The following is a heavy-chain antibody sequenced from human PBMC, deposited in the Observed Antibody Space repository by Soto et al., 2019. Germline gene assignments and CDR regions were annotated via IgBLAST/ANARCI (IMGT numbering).Heavy chain of an antibody. V-gene: IGHV1-18*01. Sequence: QVHLLQSGPEIKKPGASVKVSCKASGFSLSDDGINWMRQAPGEGMDWVGWISPYIDNTNYAQKFQDRVTLTTDTSTSTAYMELRSLRSDDTAVYHCATSEVPAPMGGWFATWGQGTLVTVSA. D-gene: IGHD2-2*01. CDR3: ATSEVPAPMGGWFAT. CDR1: GFSLSDDG. J-gene: IGHJ5*02. CDR2: ISPYIDNT.